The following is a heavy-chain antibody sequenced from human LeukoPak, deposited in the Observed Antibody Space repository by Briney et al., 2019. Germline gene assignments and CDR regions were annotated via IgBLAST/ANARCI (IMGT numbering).Heavy chain of an antibody. CDR1: GGSVSSNGPYY. D-gene: IGHD3-22*01. CDR2: IYYSGST. CDR3: AGGGSITMIDY. Sequence: SETLSLTCTVSGGSVSSNGPYYWSWIRQPPGKGLEWIGYIYYSGSTNYNPSLKSRVTISVDTSKNHFSLKLSSVTAADTAVYYCAGGGSITMIDYWGQGTLVTVSS. V-gene: IGHV4-61*03. J-gene: IGHJ4*02.